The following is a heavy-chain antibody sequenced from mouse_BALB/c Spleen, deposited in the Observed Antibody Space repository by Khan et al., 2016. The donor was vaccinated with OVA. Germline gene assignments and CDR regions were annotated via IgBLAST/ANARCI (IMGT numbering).Heavy chain of an antibody. CDR1: GYSFTGYF. Sequence: VRLQQSGPELVKPGASVKISCKASGYSFTGYFMNWVMQSHGKSLEWIGRINPHIGETFYNQKFKGKAILTVDESSSTVHMELRSLASEDSAVYYCARKNGSDFDYRGQGTTLTVSS. CDR2: INPHIGET. CDR3: ARKNGSDFDY. V-gene: IGHV1-20*02. J-gene: IGHJ2*01. D-gene: IGHD1-1*01.